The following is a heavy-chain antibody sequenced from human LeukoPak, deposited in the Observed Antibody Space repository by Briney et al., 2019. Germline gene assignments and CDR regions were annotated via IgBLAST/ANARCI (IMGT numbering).Heavy chain of an antibody. CDR3: AKDPEAHPYYDYIWGSYRYTGPADAFDI. CDR2: ISGSGGST. D-gene: IGHD3-16*02. CDR1: GFTFSSYA. J-gene: IGHJ3*02. Sequence: PGGSLRLSCAASGFTFSSYAMSWVRQAPGKGLEWVSAISGSGGSTYYADSVKGRFTISRDNSKNTLYLQMNSLRAEDTAAYYCAKDPEAHPYYDYIWGSYRYTGPADAFDIWGQGTMVTVSS. V-gene: IGHV3-23*01.